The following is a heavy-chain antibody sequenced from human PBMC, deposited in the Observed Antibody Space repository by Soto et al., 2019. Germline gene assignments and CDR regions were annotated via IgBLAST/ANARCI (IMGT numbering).Heavy chain of an antibody. CDR2: IYWNDDK. Sequence: QITLKESGPTLVKPTQTLTLTCLVSGFSLSTSGVGVGWIRQPPGKALEWLAFIYWNDDKRNRPSLKSRLTITKDTSKILVVLTMTDMDPVDTATYYCTHFTQSPETPGSHWGQGTLVTVSS. D-gene: IGHD2-15*01. V-gene: IGHV2-5*01. CDR1: GFSLSTSGVG. CDR3: THFTQSPETPGSH. J-gene: IGHJ4*02.